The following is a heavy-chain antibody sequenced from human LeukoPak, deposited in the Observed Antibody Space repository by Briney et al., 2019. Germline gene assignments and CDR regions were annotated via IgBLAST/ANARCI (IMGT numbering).Heavy chain of an antibody. Sequence: TASETLSLTCTVSGGSISSFYWSWIRQPPGKGLEWIGYAYYSGSANYNPSLKSRVTISIDTSKNQFSLKLSSVTAADTAVYYCARRFGGYSNFDYWGPGTLVTVSS. J-gene: IGHJ4*02. CDR1: GGSISSFY. V-gene: IGHV4-59*08. CDR3: ARRFGGYSNFDY. D-gene: IGHD5-12*01. CDR2: AYYSGSA.